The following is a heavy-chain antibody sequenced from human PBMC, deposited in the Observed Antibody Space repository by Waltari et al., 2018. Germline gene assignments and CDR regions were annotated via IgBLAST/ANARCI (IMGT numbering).Heavy chain of an antibody. CDR1: GFIFINFA. CDR3: AKAHFYDTSGYIEH. D-gene: IGHD3-22*01. CDR2: INGYGDKT. Sequence: EVQVLESGGGLVQPGGSPRLNCAASGFIFINFAINWVRQAPGKGLEWVSGINGYGDKTYYADSVKGRFTLSRDNSRNTLSLQMNSLRAEDTAVYYCAKAHFYDTSGYIEHWGQGTLVTVSS. J-gene: IGHJ5*02. V-gene: IGHV3-23*01.